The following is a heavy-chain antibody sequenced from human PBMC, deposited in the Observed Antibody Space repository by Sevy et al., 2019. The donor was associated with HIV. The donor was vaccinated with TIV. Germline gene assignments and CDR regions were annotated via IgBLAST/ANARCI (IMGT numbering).Heavy chain of an antibody. Sequence: GGSLRLSCAASGFTFNTHVMNWVRQAPGKGLEWVSSISGFGNTYYADSVRGRSTISRDNAKNTLYLQMNSLRADDTAVYYCAKVLNPALESMMEVTVRSLKGFDVWGQGTMVTVSS. CDR3: AKVLNPALESMMEVTVRSLKGFDV. CDR1: GFTFNTHV. CDR2: ISGFGNT. V-gene: IGHV3-23*01. D-gene: IGHD3-22*01. J-gene: IGHJ3*01.